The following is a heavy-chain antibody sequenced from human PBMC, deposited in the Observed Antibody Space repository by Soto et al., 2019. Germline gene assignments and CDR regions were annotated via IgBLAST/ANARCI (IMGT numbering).Heavy chain of an antibody. J-gene: IGHJ5*02. Sequence: PSETLSLTCTVSGGSISSGGYYWSWIRQHPGKGLEWIGSIYYSGSTYYNPSLKSRVTISVDTSKNQFSLKLSSVTAADTAVYYCAIHCITIFGVVIIPVSSNWFDPWGQGTLVTVSS. CDR3: AIHCITIFGVVIIPVSSNWFDP. D-gene: IGHD3-3*01. CDR2: IYYSGST. V-gene: IGHV4-39*01. CDR1: GGSISSGGYY.